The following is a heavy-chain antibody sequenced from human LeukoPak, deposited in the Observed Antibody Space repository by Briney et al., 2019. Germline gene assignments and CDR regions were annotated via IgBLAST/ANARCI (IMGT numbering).Heavy chain of an antibody. Sequence: ASVTVSCTASGYTFTRYGFSWVRPAPGQGLEWMGWISAYNGNTKYAQKLQGRVTMTTDTSTSTAYMELKSLSSDDTAVYYCAREGDTAMVYYWGQGTLVTVSS. V-gene: IGHV1-18*01. J-gene: IGHJ4*02. CDR2: ISAYNGNT. D-gene: IGHD5-18*01. CDR1: GYTFTRYG. CDR3: AREGDTAMVYY.